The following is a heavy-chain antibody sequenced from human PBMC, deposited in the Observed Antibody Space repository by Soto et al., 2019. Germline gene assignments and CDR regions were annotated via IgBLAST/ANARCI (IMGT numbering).Heavy chain of an antibody. J-gene: IGHJ6*04. CDR1: GFTFSSYG. D-gene: IGHD5-18*01. CDR2: ISYDGSNK. V-gene: IGHV3-30*18. Sequence: QVQLVESGGGVVQPGRSLRLSCAASGFTFSSYGMHWVRQAPGKGLEWVAVISYDGSNKYYADSVKGRCTISRDNSKNTLYLQMNSLRAEDTAVYYWAKDNGYSHTRGTDVWGKGTKVTVSS. CDR3: AKDNGYSHTRGTDV.